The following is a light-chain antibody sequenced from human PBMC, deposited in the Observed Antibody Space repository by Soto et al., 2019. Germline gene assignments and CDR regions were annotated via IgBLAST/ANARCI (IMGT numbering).Light chain of an antibody. CDR3: CSYTGNTTPL. Sequence: QSVLTQPASVSGSPGQSITISCTGSSSDVGGYHYVSWYQQYPGKAPKLVISEVSNRPSGVSHRFSGSKSGNTASLTISGLQAEDEADYYCCSYTGNTTPLFGGGTKLTVL. CDR1: SSDVGGYHY. CDR2: EVS. V-gene: IGLV2-14*01. J-gene: IGLJ2*01.